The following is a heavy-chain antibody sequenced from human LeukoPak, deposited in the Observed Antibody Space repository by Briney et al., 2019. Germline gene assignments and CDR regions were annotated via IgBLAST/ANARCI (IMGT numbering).Heavy chain of an antibody. CDR3: ARDIAAAGLGDFDS. D-gene: IGHD6-13*01. CDR2: IYPSGST. J-gene: IGHJ4*02. Sequence: SETLSLTCTVSGVSFSIYYWAWIRQPAGKGLERIGRIYPSGSTHYNPSLKSRVTMSADTSKKEFSLKLTSVTAADTAVYYCARDIAAAGLGDFDSWGQGIQVTVSS. CDR1: GVSFSIYY. V-gene: IGHV4-4*07.